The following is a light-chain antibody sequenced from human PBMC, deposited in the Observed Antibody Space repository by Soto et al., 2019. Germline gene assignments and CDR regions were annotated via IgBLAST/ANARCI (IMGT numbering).Light chain of an antibody. Sequence: AIRMTHSPSSLSASTGDRVTITCRASPGISSYLAWYQQKPVKAPKLLIYAASTFQRGVRSRSSGSGSGTDFTLTIGCLQSEDFAAYDCQQYYSYPYTCGKGTKLEIK. CDR3: QQYYSYPYT. V-gene: IGKV1-8*01. J-gene: IGKJ2*01. CDR1: PGISSY. CDR2: AAS.